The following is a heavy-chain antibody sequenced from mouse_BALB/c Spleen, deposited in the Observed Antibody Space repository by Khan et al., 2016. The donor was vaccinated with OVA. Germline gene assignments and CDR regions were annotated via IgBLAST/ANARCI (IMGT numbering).Heavy chain of an antibody. CDR1: GYSFTSYY. CDR3: TRHGYDSWFAY. CDR2: IDPFSGDT. D-gene: IGHD2-2*01. Sequence: VQLNQSGPELMKPGASVKLSCTASGYSFTSYYIYWVMQSHGKSLEWIGYIDPFSGDTTYNQKFKGKATLTVDKSSSTAYLHLSNLTSEDSAVYCGTRHGYDSWFAYWGQGTLVTVSA. V-gene: IGHV1S135*01. J-gene: IGHJ3*01.